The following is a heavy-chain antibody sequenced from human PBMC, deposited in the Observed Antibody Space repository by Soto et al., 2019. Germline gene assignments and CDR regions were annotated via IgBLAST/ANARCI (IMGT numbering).Heavy chain of an antibody. CDR3: ARDLYYDFWSGYYSGGRYYGMDV. J-gene: IGHJ6*02. V-gene: IGHV1-18*04. CDR2: ISAYNGNT. CDR1: GYTFTSYG. D-gene: IGHD3-3*01. Sequence: ASVKVSFTASGYTFTSYGISWVRQDPGQGLEWMGWISAYNGNTNYAQKLQGRVTMTTDTSTSTAYMELRSLRSDDTAVYYCARDLYYDFWSGYYSGGRYYGMDVWGQGTTVTVSS.